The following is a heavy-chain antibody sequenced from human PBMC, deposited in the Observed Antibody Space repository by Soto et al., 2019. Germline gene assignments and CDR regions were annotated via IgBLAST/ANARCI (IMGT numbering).Heavy chain of an antibody. V-gene: IGHV4-4*07. CDR3: ARGGIQLSYAFDY. CDR2: IYTSGST. D-gene: IGHD5-18*01. J-gene: IGHJ4*02. Sequence: PSETLSLTCSVSGTSVSNYYWSWIRQPAGKGLEHIGRIYTSGSTSYSPSLKSRVTMSMDTSQTQIYLNLTSVAAADTAVYYCARGGIQLSYAFDYWGPGILVTVSS. CDR1: GTSVSNYY.